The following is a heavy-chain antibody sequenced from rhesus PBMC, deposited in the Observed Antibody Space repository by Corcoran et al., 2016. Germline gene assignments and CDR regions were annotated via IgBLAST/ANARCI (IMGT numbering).Heavy chain of an antibody. CDR2: ISGGSGST. J-gene: IGHJ4*01. CDR3: ARGDYGNLRAFDY. Sequence: QVQLQESGPGLVKPSETLSLTCAVSGYSISSGYGWGWIRQPPGKGLEWIGQISGGSGSTNYNPSLKSRVTVSKDTSKNQFSLKLSSVTAADTAVYYCARGDYGNLRAFDYWGQGVLVTVSS. D-gene: IGHD4-35*01. CDR1: GYSISSGYG. V-gene: IGHV4-127*01.